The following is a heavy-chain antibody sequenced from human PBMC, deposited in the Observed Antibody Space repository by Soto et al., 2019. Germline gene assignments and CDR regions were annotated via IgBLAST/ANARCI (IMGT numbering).Heavy chain of an antibody. D-gene: IGHD3-22*01. CDR2: ISAYNGNT. V-gene: IGHV1-18*01. J-gene: IGHJ6*02. Sequence: QVQLVQSGAEVKKPGASVKVSCKASGYTFTSYGISWVRQAPGQGLERMGWISAYNGNTNNAQKLQGRVTMTTDTSTSPAYMERRSLRSDDTAVYYCAREPDYYDSSGPGYYGMDVWGQGTTVTVSS. CDR3: AREPDYYDSSGPGYYGMDV. CDR1: GYTFTSYG.